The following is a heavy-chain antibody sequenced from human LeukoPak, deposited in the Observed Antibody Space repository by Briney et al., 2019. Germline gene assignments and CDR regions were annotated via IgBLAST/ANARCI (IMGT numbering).Heavy chain of an antibody. V-gene: IGHV3-53*05. J-gene: IGHJ3*02. CDR3: ARDIHGSSGAYDI. Sequence: GGSLRLSCAASDLTVSHSYMSWFRRAPGMGLEWVSVLYSGGTTYYADSVRGRFTISRDISKNTLILQMNSLRAEDSAVHYCARDIHGSSGAYDIWGQGTMVTVSS. D-gene: IGHD6-6*01. CDR1: DLTVSHSY. CDR2: LYSGGTT.